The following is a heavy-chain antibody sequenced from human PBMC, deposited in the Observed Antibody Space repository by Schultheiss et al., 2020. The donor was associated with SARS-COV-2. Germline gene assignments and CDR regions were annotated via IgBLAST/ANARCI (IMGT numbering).Heavy chain of an antibody. CDR2: ISGSGGST. Sequence: GGSLRLSCAASGFTFSSYSMNWVRQAPGKGLEWVSAISGSGGSTYYADSVKGRFTISRDNSKNTLYLQMNSLRAEDTAVYYCAKGSPYGDYAEFDYWGQGTLVTVSS. CDR1: GFTFSSYS. D-gene: IGHD4-17*01. CDR3: AKGSPYGDYAEFDY. J-gene: IGHJ4*02. V-gene: IGHV3-23*01.